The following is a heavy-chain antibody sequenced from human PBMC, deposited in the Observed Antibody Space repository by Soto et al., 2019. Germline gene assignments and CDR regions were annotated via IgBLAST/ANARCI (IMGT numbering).Heavy chain of an antibody. D-gene: IGHD3-22*01. Sequence: PGGSQRLSCTASGFNFGSYAMSWVRQAPGKGLGWVSAISGSGGSTYYADSVKGRFTISRDNSKNTLYLQMNSLRAEDTAVYYCATLYYDSSGYPFDYWGQGTLVTVSS. V-gene: IGHV3-23*01. CDR2: ISGSGGST. J-gene: IGHJ4*02. CDR3: ATLYYDSSGYPFDY. CDR1: GFNFGSYA.